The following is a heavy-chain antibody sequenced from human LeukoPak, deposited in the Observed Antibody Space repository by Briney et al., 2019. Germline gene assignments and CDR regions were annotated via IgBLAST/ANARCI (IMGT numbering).Heavy chain of an antibody. CDR2: IKQDGSEK. CDR1: GFTFSSYE. Sequence: PGGSLRLSCAASGFTFSSYEMNWVRQAPGKGLEWVANIKQDGSEKYYVDSVKGRFTISRDNAKNSLYLQMNSLRAEDTAVYYCARVRRRGDAFDIWGQGTMVTVSS. D-gene: IGHD3-10*01. J-gene: IGHJ3*02. CDR3: ARVRRRGDAFDI. V-gene: IGHV3-7*01.